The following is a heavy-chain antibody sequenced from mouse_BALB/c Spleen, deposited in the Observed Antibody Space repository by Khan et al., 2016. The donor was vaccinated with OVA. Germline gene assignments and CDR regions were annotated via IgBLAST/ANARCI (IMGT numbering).Heavy chain of an antibody. J-gene: IGHJ2*01. CDR2: ISYSGNT. Sequence: EVQLVESGPGLVKPSQSLSLTCTVTGYSITSDYAWNWIRQFPGNKLEWMGYISYSGNTKYNPSLKNRISITRDTSKNQFFLQLNSVTIEDTATYFCARIYGGDFDYWGQGTTLTVSS. CDR1: GYSITSDYA. D-gene: IGHD1-1*01. V-gene: IGHV3-2*02. CDR3: ARIYGGDFDY.